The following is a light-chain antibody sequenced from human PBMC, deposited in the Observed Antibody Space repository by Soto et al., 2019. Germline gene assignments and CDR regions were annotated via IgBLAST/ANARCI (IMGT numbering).Light chain of an antibody. Sequence: EIVMTQSPCTLPVSPGERATLSCRASQSVFSSLAWYQQKPGQAPRLLIYGAATRATGIPARFSGSGSGTEFTLTISSLQSEDFAVYYCQQYHNWPAFGQGTKVDIK. CDR3: QQYHNWPA. V-gene: IGKV3-15*01. CDR2: GAA. CDR1: QSVFSS. J-gene: IGKJ1*01.